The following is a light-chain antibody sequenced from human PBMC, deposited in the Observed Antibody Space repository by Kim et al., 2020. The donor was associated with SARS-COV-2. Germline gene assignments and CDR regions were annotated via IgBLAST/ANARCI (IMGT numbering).Light chain of an antibody. Sequence: VSPGESGTLSCTADQSGGTRVAWYQQRRGQAPTLVIFDASTRATGVPARFSGSGSGTDFTLTITSLQSEDYAIYYCQSYDGLPPFPFGLGTKLEI. CDR3: QSYDGLPPFP. V-gene: IGKV3-15*01. CDR2: DAS. J-gene: IGKJ2*01. CDR1: QSGGTR.